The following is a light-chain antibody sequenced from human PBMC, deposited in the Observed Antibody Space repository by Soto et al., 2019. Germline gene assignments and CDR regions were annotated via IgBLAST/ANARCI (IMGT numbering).Light chain of an antibody. CDR3: SSYTSSSTYV. V-gene: IGLV2-14*01. Sequence: QSVLTQPASVSGSPGQSITISCTGTSSDVGVDNYVSWYQQYPGKAPKVMIYGVRNRPSGVSNRFSGSKSGNTASLTISGLQAEDEADYYCSSYTSSSTYVFGTGTKVTV. CDR1: SSDVGVDNY. J-gene: IGLJ1*01. CDR2: GVR.